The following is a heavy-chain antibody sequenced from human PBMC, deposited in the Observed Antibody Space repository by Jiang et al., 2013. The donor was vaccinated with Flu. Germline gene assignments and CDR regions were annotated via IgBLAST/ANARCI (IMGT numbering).Heavy chain of an antibody. CDR3: ARGEVVAATPFDY. D-gene: IGHD2-15*01. V-gene: IGHV3-30*01. J-gene: IGHJ4*02. Sequence: RDNSKNTLYLQMNSLRAEDTAVYYCARGEVVAATPFDYWGQGTLVTVSS.